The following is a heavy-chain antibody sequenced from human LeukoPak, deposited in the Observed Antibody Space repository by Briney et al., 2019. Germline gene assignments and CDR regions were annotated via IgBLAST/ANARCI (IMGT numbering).Heavy chain of an antibody. D-gene: IGHD3-10*01. Sequence: GGSLRLSCAASGFTFSSYWMSWVRQAPGKGLEWVSYISSSGSTIYYADSVKGRFTISRDNAKNSLYLQMNSLRAEDTAVYYCARFGLLWFGELGYFDYWGQGTLVTVSS. CDR3: ARFGLLWFGELGYFDY. CDR2: ISSSGSTI. J-gene: IGHJ4*02. CDR1: GFTFSSYW. V-gene: IGHV3-48*04.